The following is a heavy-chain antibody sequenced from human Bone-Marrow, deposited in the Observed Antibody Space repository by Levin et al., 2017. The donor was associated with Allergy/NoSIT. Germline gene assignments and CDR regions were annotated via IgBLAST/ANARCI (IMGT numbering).Heavy chain of an antibody. Sequence: SETLSLTCAISGASVSTHSASGNWIRQSPSRGLEWLGRTYYRSKWYNDYAVSVKTRIIFTQDTSKNQFSLHLNSVTPEDSGVYYCARDWATVTALDYWGQGTLVTVSA. D-gene: IGHD4-17*01. CDR1: GASVSTHSAS. CDR3: ARDWATVTALDY. V-gene: IGHV6-1*01. CDR2: TYYRSKWYN. J-gene: IGHJ4*02.